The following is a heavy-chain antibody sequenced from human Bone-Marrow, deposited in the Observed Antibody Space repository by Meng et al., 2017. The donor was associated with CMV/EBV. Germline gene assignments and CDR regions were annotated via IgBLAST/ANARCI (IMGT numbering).Heavy chain of an antibody. CDR3: TTGPTDLSYFDH. CDR2: IIPILGVT. D-gene: IGHD5/OR15-5a*01. CDR1: GDTFSNYI. Sequence: CKASGDTFSNYIINWVRQAPGQGLEWMGRIIPILGVTKHAQKFQGGVTVTADKSTSTAYMELSSLRSEDTAMYYCTTGPTDLSYFDHWGQGTLVTVSS. V-gene: IGHV1-69*02. J-gene: IGHJ4*02.